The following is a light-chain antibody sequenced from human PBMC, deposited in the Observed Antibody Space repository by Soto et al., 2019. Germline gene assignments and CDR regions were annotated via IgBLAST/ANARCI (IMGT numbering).Light chain of an antibody. Sequence: EIVLTQSPATLSLSPGERATLSCRASQSISSFLAWYQQKPGQAPRLLIYGASNRATGIPARFSGSGSGTDSTLTISSLEPEDFAVYYCQQHFNGPITFGQGTRLEVK. CDR2: GAS. J-gene: IGKJ5*01. CDR1: QSISSF. V-gene: IGKV3-11*01. CDR3: QQHFNGPIT.